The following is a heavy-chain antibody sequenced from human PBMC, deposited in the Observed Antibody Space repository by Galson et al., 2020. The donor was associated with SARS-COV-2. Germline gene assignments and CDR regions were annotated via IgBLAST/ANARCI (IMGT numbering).Heavy chain of an antibody. J-gene: IGHJ3*02. CDR1: GFTFSSYE. D-gene: IGHD2-15*01. V-gene: IGHV3-48*03. CDR3: ASPYLAAASFFVAFDI. CDR2: ISRSGTNT. Sequence: GGSLRLSCAGSGFTFSSYEMNWVRQAPGKGLEWVSSISRSGTNTYYADSVKGRFTISRDNAKNSLYLQMTSLSAEDTAVYYCASPYLAAASFFVAFDIWGLGTMVTVSS.